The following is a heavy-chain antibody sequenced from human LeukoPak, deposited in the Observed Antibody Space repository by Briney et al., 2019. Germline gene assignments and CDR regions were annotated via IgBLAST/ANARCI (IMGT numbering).Heavy chain of an antibody. CDR2: IYSDGAT. V-gene: IGHV3-66*02. CDR3: AGESGLRNGVDV. CDR1: EFSVSSNY. Sequence: GGALRLSCAASEFSVSSNYMNWVRQAPGKGLEGVSVIYSDGATFYADSVKGRFTISRDSSSNTLFAQMNSLKPEETGVYCCAGESGLRNGVDVWGLGTTVTVSS. D-gene: IGHD2-8*01. J-gene: IGHJ6*02.